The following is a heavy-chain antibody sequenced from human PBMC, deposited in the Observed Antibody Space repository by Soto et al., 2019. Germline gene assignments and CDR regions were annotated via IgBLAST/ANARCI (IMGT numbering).Heavy chain of an antibody. Sequence: GSLRLSCAASGFTFSSYGMHWVRQAPGKGLEWVAVIWYDGSNKYYADSVKGRFTISRDNSKNTLYLQMNSLRAEDTAVYYCARGEGSGSYSNWFDPWGQGTLVTVSS. CDR2: IWYDGSNK. V-gene: IGHV3-33*01. CDR3: ARGEGSGSYSNWFDP. D-gene: IGHD3-10*01. CDR1: GFTFSSYG. J-gene: IGHJ5*02.